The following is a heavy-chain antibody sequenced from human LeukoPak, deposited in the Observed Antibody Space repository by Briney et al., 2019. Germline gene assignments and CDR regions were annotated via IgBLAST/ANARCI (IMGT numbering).Heavy chain of an antibody. D-gene: IGHD6-13*01. V-gene: IGHV3-7*05. CDR1: GFSFSNYW. J-gene: IGHJ4*02. Sequence: PGGSLRLSCVAAGFSFSNYWMSGGRQAPEKGLEWVASIKGDGSEKDYVDSVKGRFTISRDNTKNSLYLQMNSLRAEDTAVYYSAGDWIEATGKGIDYWGQGALVTVSS. CDR2: IKGDGSEK. CDR3: AGDWIEATGKGIDY.